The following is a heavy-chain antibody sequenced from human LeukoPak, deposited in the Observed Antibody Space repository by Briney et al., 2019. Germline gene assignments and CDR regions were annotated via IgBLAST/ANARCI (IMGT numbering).Heavy chain of an antibody. Sequence: GGSLRLSCAASGFTFNSYSMNWVRQAPGKGLEWVSSISGSNSYIYYADSMKGRFTISRDNAKNSLYLQMNSLKTEDTAVYYCTTWVVYWGQGTLVTVSS. V-gene: IGHV3-21*03. CDR1: GFTFNSYS. CDR3: TTWVVY. D-gene: IGHD2-15*01. CDR2: ISGSNSYI. J-gene: IGHJ4*02.